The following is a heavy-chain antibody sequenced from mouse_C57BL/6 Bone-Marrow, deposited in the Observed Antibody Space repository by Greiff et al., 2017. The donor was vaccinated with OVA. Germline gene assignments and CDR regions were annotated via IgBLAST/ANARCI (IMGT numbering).Heavy chain of an antibody. V-gene: IGHV1-26*01. Sequence: VQLQQSGPELVKPGASVKISCKASGYTFTDYYMNWVKQSHGKSLEWIGDINPNNGGTSYNQKFKGKATLTVDKSSSTAYMELRSLTSEDSAVYYCARSQTAQGFAYWGQGTLVTVSA. CDR2: INPNNGGT. CDR3: ARSQTAQGFAY. D-gene: IGHD3-2*02. CDR1: GYTFTDYY. J-gene: IGHJ3*01.